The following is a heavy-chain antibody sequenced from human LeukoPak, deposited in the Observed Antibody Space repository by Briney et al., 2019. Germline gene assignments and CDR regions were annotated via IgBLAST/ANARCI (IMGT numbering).Heavy chain of an antibody. J-gene: IGHJ4*02. CDR2: IKQDGSEK. CDR1: GFTFSSYW. Sequence: GGSLRLSCAASGFTFSSYWVSWVRPAPGKGLECVANIKQDGSEKYYVDSVKGHFTISRDNAKNTLYLQMNRLRAEDTAVYYCASASVAGTGGDYWGQGTLVTVSS. V-gene: IGHV3-7*01. CDR3: ASASVAGTGGDY. D-gene: IGHD6-19*01.